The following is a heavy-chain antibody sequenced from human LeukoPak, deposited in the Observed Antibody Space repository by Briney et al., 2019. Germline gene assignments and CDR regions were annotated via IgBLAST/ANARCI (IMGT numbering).Heavy chain of an antibody. J-gene: IGHJ2*01. CDR2: IKQDGSGK. D-gene: IGHD6-19*01. Sequence: PGGSLRLSCAASGFTFSSYWMSWVRQAPGKGLVWVANIKQDGSGKYYVDSVKGRFTISRDNAKNSLYLQMNSLRAEDTAVYYCATRSSYSSGWYAGYFDLWGRGTLVTVSS. CDR3: ATRSSYSSGWYAGYFDL. CDR1: GFTFSSYW. V-gene: IGHV3-7*01.